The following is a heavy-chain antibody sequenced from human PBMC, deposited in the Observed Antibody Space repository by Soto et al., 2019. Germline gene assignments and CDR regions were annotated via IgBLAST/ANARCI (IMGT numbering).Heavy chain of an antibody. Sequence: KTSETLSLTCAVYGGSFSGYYWSWIRQPPGKGLEWIGEINHSGSTNYNPSLKSRVTISVDTSKNQFSLKLSSVTAADTAVYYCARVEGGTWFGEGIFQFWGQGTLVTVSS. J-gene: IGHJ4*02. V-gene: IGHV4-34*01. CDR3: ARVEGGTWFGEGIFQF. CDR1: GGSFSGYY. D-gene: IGHD3-10*01. CDR2: INHSGST.